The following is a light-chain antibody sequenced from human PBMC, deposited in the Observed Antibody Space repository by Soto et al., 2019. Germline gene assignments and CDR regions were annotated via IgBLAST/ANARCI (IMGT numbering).Light chain of an antibody. Sequence: DIQMTKSTYTLSASVGDRVTITCRASQSISSWLAWYQQKPGKAPKLLIYDASSLESGVPSRFSGSGSGTEFTLTISSLQPDDFATYYCQQYNSYWTFGQGTKVDIK. V-gene: IGKV1-5*01. CDR1: QSISSW. CDR2: DAS. J-gene: IGKJ1*01. CDR3: QQYNSYWT.